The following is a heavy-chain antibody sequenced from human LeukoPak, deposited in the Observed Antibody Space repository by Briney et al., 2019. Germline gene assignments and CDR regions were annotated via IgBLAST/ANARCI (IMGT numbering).Heavy chain of an antibody. Sequence: PSETLSLTCTVSGGSISSYYWSWIPQPPGKGLGWSGYIYGSASTNYNPSLNSRVTISVDTSNTQFSLKLSSVPAADTAVYYCARNAYSSSSGGYYYYMDVWGKGTTVTVSS. D-gene: IGHD6-6*01. V-gene: IGHV4-4*09. CDR2: IYGSAST. J-gene: IGHJ6*03. CDR1: GGSISSYY. CDR3: ARNAYSSSSGGYYYYMDV.